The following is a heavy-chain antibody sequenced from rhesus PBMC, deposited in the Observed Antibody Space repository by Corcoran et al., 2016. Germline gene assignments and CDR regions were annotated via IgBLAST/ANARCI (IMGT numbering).Heavy chain of an antibody. D-gene: IGHD2-21*01. CDR2: ISGSSGST. J-gene: IGHJ4*01. Sequence: QVQLQESGPGLVKPSETLSLTCAVSGYSISSGYYWGWIRHPPGKGLEYIGYISGSSGSTYYNPSLKSRVTISKDTSKNQFSLKLSSVTAADTAVYYCASHSSGRPFDYWGQGVLVTVSS. V-gene: IGHV4-99*01. CDR1: GYSISSGYY. CDR3: ASHSSGRPFDY.